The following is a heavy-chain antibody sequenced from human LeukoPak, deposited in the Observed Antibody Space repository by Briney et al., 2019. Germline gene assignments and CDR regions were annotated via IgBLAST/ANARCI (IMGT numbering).Heavy chain of an antibody. CDR1: GGTFSSYA. D-gene: IGHD5-24*01. CDR3: ARGVAGGDGYNQVLTYYYYMDV. V-gene: IGHV1-69*05. CDR2: IIPIFGTA. Sequence: GASVKVSCKASGGTFSSYAISWVRQAPGQGLEWMGGIIPIFGTANYAQKFQGRVTITTDESTSTAYMELSSLRSEDTAVYYCARGVAGGDGYNQVLTYYYYMDVWGKGTTVTVSS. J-gene: IGHJ6*03.